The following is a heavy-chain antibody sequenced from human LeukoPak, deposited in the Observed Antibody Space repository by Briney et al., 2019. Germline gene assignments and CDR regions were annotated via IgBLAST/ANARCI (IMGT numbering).Heavy chain of an antibody. CDR3: TRVGPSLHWNPDY. J-gene: IGHJ4*02. Sequence: SETLSLTCTVSGGSMSSYYRMWIRQPPGKGLEWIGSISYNGKTNHNPSLKSRVTISVDTSKNQFSLKLSSVTAADTAVYYCTRVGPSLHWNPDYWGQGTLVTVSS. D-gene: IGHD1-1*01. V-gene: IGHV4-59*01. CDR2: ISYNGKT. CDR1: GGSMSSYY.